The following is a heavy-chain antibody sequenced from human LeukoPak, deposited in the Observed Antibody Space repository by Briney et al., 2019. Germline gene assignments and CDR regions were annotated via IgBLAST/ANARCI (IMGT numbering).Heavy chain of an antibody. CDR2: ISSSGSTT. CDR3: ARYSNPPLRGVTTGYYYYYGMDV. CDR1: GFTFSSYG. V-gene: IGHV3-23*01. D-gene: IGHD4-17*01. J-gene: IGHJ6*02. Sequence: GGSLRLSCAASGFTFSSYGMHWVRQAPGKGLEWVSVISSSGSTTFYADSVKGRFTISRDKSKNTLYLQMNSLRAGDTAVYYCARYSNPPLRGVTTGYYYYYGMDVWGQGTTVSVSS.